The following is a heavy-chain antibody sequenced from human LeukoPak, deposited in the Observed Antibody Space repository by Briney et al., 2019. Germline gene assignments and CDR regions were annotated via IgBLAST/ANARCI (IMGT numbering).Heavy chain of an antibody. D-gene: IGHD3-16*02. CDR3: ARSDTWGSYRFLDC. CDR2: MLYSGST. J-gene: IGHJ4*01. V-gene: IGHV4-59*08. CDR1: GASISNFY. Sequence: SETLSLTCTVSGASISNFYWSWIRQAPWQGLEWIGYMLYSGSTNQKPSLRSRVTISVDTSENQVSLKLSSVTAADTAVYYCARSDTWGSYRFLDCWGQGILVTVSS.